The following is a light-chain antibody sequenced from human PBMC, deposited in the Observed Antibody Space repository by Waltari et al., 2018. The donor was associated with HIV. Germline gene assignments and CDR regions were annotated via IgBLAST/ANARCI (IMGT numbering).Light chain of an antibody. CDR2: RND. V-gene: IGLV10-54*04. J-gene: IGLJ3*02. CDR1: ENNVCYTG. CDR3: LAWDTSFSGWV. Sequence: QAGLAQPPPVSADLDLTAKRTCSGNENNVCYTGAAWLQHHQGHPPKLLTYRNDGRPSGVSDRFSASRSGDTASLIISGLQPEDEADYYCLAWDTSFSGWVFGSGTHLIV.